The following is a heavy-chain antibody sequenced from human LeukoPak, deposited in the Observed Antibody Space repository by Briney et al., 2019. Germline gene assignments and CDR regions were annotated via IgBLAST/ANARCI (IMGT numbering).Heavy chain of an antibody. J-gene: IGHJ4*02. V-gene: IGHV4-38-2*02. CDR1: GYSISSGYY. Sequence: SEALSLTCTVSGYSISSGYYWGWIRPPPGKGLEWIGSIYHSGSTYYNPSLKSRVTISVDTSKNQFSLKLSSVTAADTAVYYCARARGDYAYFDYWGQGTLVTVSS. CDR2: IYHSGST. CDR3: ARARGDYAYFDY. D-gene: IGHD4-17*01.